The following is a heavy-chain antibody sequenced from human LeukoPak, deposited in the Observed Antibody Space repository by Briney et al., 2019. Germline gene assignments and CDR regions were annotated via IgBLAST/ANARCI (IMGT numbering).Heavy chain of an antibody. CDR1: GFTFSSCS. D-gene: IGHD2-15*01. CDR2: ISGSSSYI. Sequence: GGSLRLSCAASGFTFSSCSMNWVRQAPGKGLEWDSSISGSSSYIDYADSVRGRSTISRDNAKNSLYLQMNSLRAEDTAVYYCARSQGSFDYWGQGTLVTVSS. J-gene: IGHJ4*02. V-gene: IGHV3-21*01. CDR3: ARSQGSFDY.